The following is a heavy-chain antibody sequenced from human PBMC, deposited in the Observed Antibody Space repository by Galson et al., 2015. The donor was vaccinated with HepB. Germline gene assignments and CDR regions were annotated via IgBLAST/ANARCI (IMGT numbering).Heavy chain of an antibody. D-gene: IGHD2-2*01. CDR2: IYSGGST. J-gene: IGHJ4*02. V-gene: IGHV3-53*01. Sequence: SLRLSCAASGFTVSSNYMSWVRQAPGEGLEWVSVIYSGGSTYYADSVKGRFTISRDNSKNTLYLQMNSLRAEDTAVYYCARGQRYCSSTSCYLDGRYFDYWGQGTLVTVSS. CDR3: ARGQRYCSSTSCYLDGRYFDY. CDR1: GFTVSSNY.